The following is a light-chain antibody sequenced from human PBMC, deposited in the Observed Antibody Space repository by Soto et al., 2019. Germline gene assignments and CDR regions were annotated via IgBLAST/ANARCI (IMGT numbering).Light chain of an antibody. V-gene: IGKV3-15*01. J-gene: IGKJ1*01. Sequence: EILMTPSPATLSVSSGDGATLSCRASQSVGSNLAWYQQTPGQPPRLLISGASTRATGITARFSGSGSGTEFTLTISSLQSEECAFYECQKSTYWTRTFGQGTKVDIK. CDR3: QKSTYWTRT. CDR1: QSVGSN. CDR2: GAS.